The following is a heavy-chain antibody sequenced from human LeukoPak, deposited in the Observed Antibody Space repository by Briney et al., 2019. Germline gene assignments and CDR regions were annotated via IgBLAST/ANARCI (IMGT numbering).Heavy chain of an antibody. D-gene: IGHD3-3*02. CDR3: ARDLLGSSLNY. CDR1: GFTVSNNY. CDR2: IKQDGSEK. Sequence: PGGSLRLSCAASGFTVSNNYMSWVRQRPGKGLEWVANIKQDGSEKYYVDSVKGRFTISRDNAKNSLYLQMNSLRAEDTAVYYCARDLLGSSLNYWGQGTLVTVSS. V-gene: IGHV3-7*01. J-gene: IGHJ4*02.